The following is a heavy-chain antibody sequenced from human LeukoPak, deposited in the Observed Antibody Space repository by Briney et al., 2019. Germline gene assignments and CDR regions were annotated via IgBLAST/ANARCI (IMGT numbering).Heavy chain of an antibody. D-gene: IGHD5-12*01. Sequence: SQTLSLTCAVYGVSFSGYYWSWIRQPPGKGLEWIGEINHSGSTNYNPSLKSRVTISVDTSKNQFSLKLSSVTAADTAVYYCARRRGYSGYVLDYWGQGTLVTVSS. CDR3: ARRRGYSGYVLDY. CDR1: GVSFSGYY. V-gene: IGHV4-34*01. CDR2: INHSGST. J-gene: IGHJ4*02.